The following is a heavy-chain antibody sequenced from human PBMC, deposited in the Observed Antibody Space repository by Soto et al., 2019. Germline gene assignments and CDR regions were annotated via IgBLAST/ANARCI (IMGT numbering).Heavy chain of an antibody. CDR2: INHSGST. V-gene: IGHV4-34*01. J-gene: IGHJ6*02. CDR3: ARGTRFLEWLLYYYGTDV. CDR1: GGSFSGYY. Sequence: SETLSLTCAVHGGSFSGYYWSWIRQPPGKGLEWIGEINHSGSTNYNPSLKSRVTISVDTSKNQFSLKLSSVTAADTAVYYCARGTRFLEWLLYYYGTDVWGQGTTVTVSS. D-gene: IGHD3-3*01.